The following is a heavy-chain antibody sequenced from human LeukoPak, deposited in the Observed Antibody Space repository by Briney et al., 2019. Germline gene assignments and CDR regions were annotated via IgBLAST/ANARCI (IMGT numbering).Heavy chain of an antibody. Sequence: GGSLRLSCAAYGFTFSSYGMHWVRQAPGKGLEWVAVISYDGSNKYYADSVKGRFTISRDNSKNTLYLQMNSLRAEDTAVYYCAKVEWLVRGGYFDYWGQGILVTVSS. J-gene: IGHJ4*02. CDR1: GFTFSSYG. D-gene: IGHD6-19*01. V-gene: IGHV3-30*18. CDR3: AKVEWLVRGGYFDY. CDR2: ISYDGSNK.